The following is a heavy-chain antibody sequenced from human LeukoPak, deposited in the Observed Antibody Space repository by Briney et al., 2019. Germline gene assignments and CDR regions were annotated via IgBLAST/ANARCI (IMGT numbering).Heavy chain of an antibody. Sequence: GGSLRLSCAASGFTFSSYIMNWVRQAPGKGLEWVSCISSSSSYIYYADSVKGRFTISRDNAKNSLYLQMNSLRAEDTAVYYCARAAAAGANLFDPWGQGTLVTVSS. D-gene: IGHD6-13*01. CDR2: ISSSSSYI. J-gene: IGHJ5*02. CDR3: ARAAAAGANLFDP. CDR1: GFTFSSYI. V-gene: IGHV3-21*01.